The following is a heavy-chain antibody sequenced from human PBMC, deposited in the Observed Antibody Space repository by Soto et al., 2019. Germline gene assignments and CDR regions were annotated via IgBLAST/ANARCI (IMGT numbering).Heavy chain of an antibody. Sequence: QVQLVQSGAEVKKPGSSVKVSCKASGGTFSSYAISWVRQAPGQGLEWMGGIIPIFGTANYAQKFQGRVTITADESTSTAYMERSRRRSEDTAVYYCARDRARPGDYYYYGMDGWGQGTTVTVSS. J-gene: IGHJ6*02. CDR3: ARDRARPGDYYYYGMDG. D-gene: IGHD3-10*01. CDR1: GGTFSSYA. V-gene: IGHV1-69*12. CDR2: IIPIFGTA.